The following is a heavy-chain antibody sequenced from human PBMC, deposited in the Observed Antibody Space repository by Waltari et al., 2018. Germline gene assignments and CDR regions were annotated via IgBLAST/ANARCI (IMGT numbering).Heavy chain of an antibody. V-gene: IGHV4-59*01. Sequence: QVQLQESGPGLVKPSETLSLTCTVSGGSISSYYWSWIRQPPGKGLEWIGYIYYSGSTNYNPSLKSRVTISVDTSKNQFSLKLSSGTAADTAVYYCARDSRYCSSTSCYRGHYYYYGMDVWGQGTTVTVSS. D-gene: IGHD2-2*02. CDR1: GGSISSYY. CDR2: IYYSGST. CDR3: ARDSRYCSSTSCYRGHYYYYGMDV. J-gene: IGHJ6*02.